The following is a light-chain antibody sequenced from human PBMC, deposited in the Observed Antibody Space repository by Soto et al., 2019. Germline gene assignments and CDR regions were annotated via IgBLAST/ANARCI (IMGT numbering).Light chain of an antibody. CDR3: SSYVGSMV. CDR2: EVT. J-gene: IGLJ2*01. V-gene: IGLV2-8*01. Sequence: QAVVTQPPSASGSPGQSVTISCTGTSSDFGGYNYVSWYQQHPGKAPKLVIYEVTKRPSGVPDSFSGSKSGNTASLTVSGLQAEDEADYYCSSYVGSMVFGGGTKLTVL. CDR1: SSDFGGYNY.